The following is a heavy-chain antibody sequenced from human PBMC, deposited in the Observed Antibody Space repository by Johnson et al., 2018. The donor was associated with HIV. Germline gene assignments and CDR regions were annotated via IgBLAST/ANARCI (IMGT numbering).Heavy chain of an antibody. V-gene: IGHV3-30*04. CDR2: ISYDGSNK. CDR3: ARPHPVGGGSWWYLGAFDI. D-gene: IGHD2-15*01. CDR1: GFTFSSYA. Sequence: QVQLVESGGGVVQPGRSLRLSCAASGFTFSSYAMHWVRQAPGKGLEWVAVISYDGSNKYYADSVKGRFTISRDNSKNTLYLQMNSLRAEDTAVYYSARPHPVGGGSWWYLGAFDIWGQGTMVTVSS. J-gene: IGHJ3*02.